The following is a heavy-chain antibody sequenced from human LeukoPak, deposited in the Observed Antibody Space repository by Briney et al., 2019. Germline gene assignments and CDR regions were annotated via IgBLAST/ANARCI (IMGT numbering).Heavy chain of an antibody. Sequence: GGSLRLSCAPSGFFFSGSVMHWVRQASGKGREWGGRIRAKVNNYATTYAASVKGRFSISRDDSKNTVYLQMNSLKTEDTAVYYCTSLGRYCSGDSCYDHYYGVDVWGKGTTVTVSS. CDR1: GFFFSGSV. J-gene: IGHJ6*04. D-gene: IGHD2-15*01. V-gene: IGHV3-73*01. CDR3: TSLGRYCSGDSCYDHYYGVDV. CDR2: IRAKVNNYAT.